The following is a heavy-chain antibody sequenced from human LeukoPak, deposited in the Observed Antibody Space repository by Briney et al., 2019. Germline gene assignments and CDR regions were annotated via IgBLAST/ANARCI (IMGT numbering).Heavy chain of an antibody. CDR2: IYHSGCT. D-gene: IGHD4/OR15-4a*01. J-gene: IGHJ6*02. CDR1: GVSISSSNW. CDR3: ARDYGALGDYYYGMDV. V-gene: IGHV4-4*02. Sequence: SETLSLTCAVSGVSISSSNWWSWVRQPPGKGLEWIGEIYHSGCTNYNPSLKSRVTISVDKSKNQFSLKLSSVTAADTAVYYCARDYGALGDYYYGMDVWGQGTTVTVSS.